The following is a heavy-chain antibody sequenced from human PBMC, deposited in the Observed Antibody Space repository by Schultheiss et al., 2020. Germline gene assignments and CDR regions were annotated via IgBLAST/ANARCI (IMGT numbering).Heavy chain of an antibody. V-gene: IGHV3-21*01. D-gene: IGHD3-22*01. CDR3: ARDPRTYDSSGYPYFDY. Sequence: GGSLRLSCAASGFTFSAYSMNWVRQAPGKGLEWVSSISSSTTYIYYADSVRGRFTISRDNAKNSLYLQMNTLRAEDTAVYYCARDPRTYDSSGYPYFDYWGQGTLVTVSS. CDR2: ISSSTTYI. J-gene: IGHJ4*02. CDR1: GFTFSAYS.